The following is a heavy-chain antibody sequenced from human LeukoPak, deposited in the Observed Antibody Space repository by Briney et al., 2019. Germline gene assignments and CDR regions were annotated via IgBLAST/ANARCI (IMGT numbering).Heavy chain of an antibody. V-gene: IGHV1-69*13. CDR3: ARFHDYENWFDP. J-gene: IGHJ5*02. CDR2: IIPIFGTA. CDR1: GGTFSSYA. Sequence: ASVKVSCKASGGTFSSYAISWVRQAPGQGLEWMGGIIPIFGTANYAQKFQGRVTITADESTSTAYMELSSLRSEDTGVYYCARFHDYENWFDPWGQGTLVTVSS. D-gene: IGHD4-17*01.